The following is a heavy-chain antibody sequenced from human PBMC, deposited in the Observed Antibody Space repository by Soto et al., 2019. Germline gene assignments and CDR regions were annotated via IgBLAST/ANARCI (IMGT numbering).Heavy chain of an antibody. V-gene: IGHV3-30*18. D-gene: IGHD6-13*01. CDR1: GFTFSSNG. CDR2: ISDDGSIK. Sequence: QVQMVESGGGVVQPGRSLRLSCAASGFTFSSNGMHWVRQAPDKGLEWVAVISDDGSIKYYADSVKGRFTVSRDNSKNTLYLQMISLRAEDTAVYYCAKDRRQQLVGGKWFDPWGQGTLVTVSS. CDR3: AKDRRQQLVGGKWFDP. J-gene: IGHJ5*02.